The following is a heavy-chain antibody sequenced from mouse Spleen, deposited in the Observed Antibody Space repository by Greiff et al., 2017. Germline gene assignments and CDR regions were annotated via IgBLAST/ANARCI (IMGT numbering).Heavy chain of an antibody. V-gene: IGHV1-76*01. D-gene: IGHD2-10*02. CDR3: ARGWGYGTPFAY. CDR1: GYTFTDYY. Sequence: VQLQQSGAELVRPGASVKLSCKASGYTFTDYYINWVKQRPGQGLEWIARIYPGSGNTYYNEKFKGKATLTAEKSSSTAYMQLSSLTSEDSAVYFCARGWGYGTPFAYWGQGTLVTVSA. CDR2: IYPGSGNT. J-gene: IGHJ3*01.